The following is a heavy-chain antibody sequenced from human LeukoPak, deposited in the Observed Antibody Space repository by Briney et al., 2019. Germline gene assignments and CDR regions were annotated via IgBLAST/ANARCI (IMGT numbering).Heavy chain of an antibody. CDR2: ISPHHGST. J-gene: IGHJ4*02. CDR1: GYIFTNHG. Sequence: GASVKVSCKASGYIFTNHGMSWVRQAPGQGLEWMGWISPHHGSTNYAQKFQGRVTMTTDTSTNTVYMEMTSLISDDTAVYYCAKGGRWAAVDYGGNFDYWGQGTLVTVSS. CDR3: AKGGRWAAVDYGGNFDY. V-gene: IGHV1-18*01. D-gene: IGHD4-17*01.